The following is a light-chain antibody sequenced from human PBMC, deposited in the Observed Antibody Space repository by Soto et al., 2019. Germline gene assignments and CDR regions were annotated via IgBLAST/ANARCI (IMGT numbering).Light chain of an antibody. CDR2: AAS. Sequence: IQMTQSPSSVSASVGDRVTITCRASQGISSWLAWYQQRPGKAPKLLISAASTLHSGVPSRFSGSGSGTDFTLTITSLQPEDFATYFCQQTNSLPVTFGQGTRLEI. J-gene: IGKJ5*01. V-gene: IGKV1-12*01. CDR1: QGISSW. CDR3: QQTNSLPVT.